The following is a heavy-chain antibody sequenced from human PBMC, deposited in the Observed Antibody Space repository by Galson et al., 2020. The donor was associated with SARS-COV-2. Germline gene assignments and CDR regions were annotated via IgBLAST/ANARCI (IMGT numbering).Heavy chain of an antibody. D-gene: IGHD3-22*01. V-gene: IGHV4-31*03. CDR3: ARDSRYSDSSGYYSYWYVDL. Sequence: SETLSLTCTVSGDSINSGGFYWSWIRQHPGKGLEWIGYIYYSGSTYYNPSLKSRVSMSIDSSKNQFSLRLSSVTAADTAAYYCARDSRYSDSSGYYSYWYVDLWGRGTLVGVSS. CDR1: GDSINSGGFY. CDR2: IYYSGST. J-gene: IGHJ2*01.